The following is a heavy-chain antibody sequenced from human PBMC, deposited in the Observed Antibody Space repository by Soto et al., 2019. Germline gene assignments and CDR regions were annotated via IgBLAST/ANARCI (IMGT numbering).Heavy chain of an antibody. D-gene: IGHD6-13*01. V-gene: IGHV3-23*01. Sequence: PGWSLRLSCAASGFIFSNFAMSWVRQAPGKGLEWVSVISGSGRTTSYADSVKGRFTISRDNSKRMLYLQMSSLRAEDTAVYYCAKDQRYSGSWFPFDYWGQGTLVTVSS. J-gene: IGHJ4*02. CDR1: GFIFSNFA. CDR3: AKDQRYSGSWFPFDY. CDR2: ISGSGRTT.